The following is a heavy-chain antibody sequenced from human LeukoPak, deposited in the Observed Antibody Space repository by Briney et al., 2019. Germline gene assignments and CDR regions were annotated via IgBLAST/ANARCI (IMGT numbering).Heavy chain of an antibody. D-gene: IGHD6-13*01. V-gene: IGHV3-21*01. CDR2: ISSSSSYI. Sequence: PGGSLRLSCAASGFTFSSYSMNWVRQAPGKGLEWVSSISSSSSYIYYADSVKGRFTISRDNAKNSLYLQMNSLRAEDTAVYYCASNTRTGYSSSWYSALSGDYYYGMDVWGQGTTVTVSS. CDR3: ASNTRTGYSSSWYSALSGDYYYGMDV. CDR1: GFTFSSYS. J-gene: IGHJ6*02.